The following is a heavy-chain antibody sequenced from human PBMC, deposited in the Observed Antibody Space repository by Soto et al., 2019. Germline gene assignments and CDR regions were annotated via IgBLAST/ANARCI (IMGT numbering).Heavy chain of an antibody. D-gene: IGHD6-19*01. Sequence: GESLKISCQGSGYRFTDPWLVWVRQMPGKGLEWVGMIYCGDSSTVYSPSFQGQVTMSVDKSISTAYLQWSSLKASDSAMYYCARKYSSGWTVGLDACGQGTTVIVSS. CDR3: ARKYSSGWTVGLDA. CDR2: IYCGDSST. CDR1: GYRFTDPW. J-gene: IGHJ6*02. V-gene: IGHV5-51*01.